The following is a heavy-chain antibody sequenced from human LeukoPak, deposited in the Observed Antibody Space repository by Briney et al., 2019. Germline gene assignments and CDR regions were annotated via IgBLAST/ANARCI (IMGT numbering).Heavy chain of an antibody. CDR3: TKDKSRGVGYTYGFDY. Sequence: GGFLRLSCAASGFTFGDYAMYWVRRPPGKGLEWVSLISGDGSTYYADSVEGRFTISRDNSKNSLYLQMNSLRVEDTALYYCTKDKSRGVGYTYGFDYWGQGTLVTVSS. CDR2: ISGDGST. CDR1: GFTFGDYA. V-gene: IGHV3-43*02. J-gene: IGHJ4*02. D-gene: IGHD5-18*01.